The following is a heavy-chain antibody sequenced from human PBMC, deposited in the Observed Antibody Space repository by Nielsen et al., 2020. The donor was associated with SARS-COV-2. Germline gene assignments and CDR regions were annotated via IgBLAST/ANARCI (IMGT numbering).Heavy chain of an antibody. D-gene: IGHD3/OR15-3a*01. CDR2: YDPEQGQT. CDR1: GNSLNEVS. Sequence: ASVKVSCKVSGNSLNEVSIHWVRQAPRKGLEWMGGYDPEQGQTIYAQKFQGRVTMTEDTSTDTAYMELRSLRSEDTAVYYCAKDQAIFMIYITRGGPDYWGQGTLVTVSS. V-gene: IGHV1-24*01. CDR3: AKDQAIFMIYITRGGPDY. J-gene: IGHJ4*02.